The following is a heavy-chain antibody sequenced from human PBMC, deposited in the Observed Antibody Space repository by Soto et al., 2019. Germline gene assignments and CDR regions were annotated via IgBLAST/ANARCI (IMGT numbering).Heavy chain of an antibody. J-gene: IGHJ4*02. CDR1: GFTFSSYA. Sequence: GGSLRLSCAASGFTFSSYAMSWVRQAPGKGLEWVSAISGSGGSTYYADSVKGRFTISRDNSKNTLYLQMNSLRAEDTVVYYCAKGTATGTIKYYFDYWGQGTLVTVSS. CDR3: AKGTATGTIKYYFDY. D-gene: IGHD1-7*01. V-gene: IGHV3-23*01. CDR2: ISGSGGST.